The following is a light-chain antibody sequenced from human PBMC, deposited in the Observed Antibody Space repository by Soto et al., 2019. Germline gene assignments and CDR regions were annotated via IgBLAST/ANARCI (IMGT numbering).Light chain of an antibody. Sequence: EIVLTQSPGTLSLSPGERATLSCRASQSVSSSYLAWYQQKPGQAPRLLIYGASSRATGIPDRFSGSGSGTDFNLTISRLEPKAFAVYYCQQYDSSALYTFGQGTKLEIK. CDR3: QQYDSSALYT. J-gene: IGKJ2*01. CDR1: QSVSSSY. CDR2: GAS. V-gene: IGKV3-20*01.